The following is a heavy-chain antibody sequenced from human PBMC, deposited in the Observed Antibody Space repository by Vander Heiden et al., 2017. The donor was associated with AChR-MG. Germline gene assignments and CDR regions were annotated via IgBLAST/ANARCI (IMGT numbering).Heavy chain of an antibody. J-gene: IGHJ4*02. V-gene: IGHV4-59*01. CDR2: IYHSGST. Sequence: QVQLQESGPGLVKPSETLSLTCTVSGGSISSYYWSWIRQPPGKGLEWIGYIYHSGSTNGNPSLKTRVTMSIDTSKNQFSLKLSSVTAADTAVYYCAREGSSGYFFWGQGTLVTVSS. CDR3: AREGSSGYFF. D-gene: IGHD3-22*01. CDR1: GGSISSYY.